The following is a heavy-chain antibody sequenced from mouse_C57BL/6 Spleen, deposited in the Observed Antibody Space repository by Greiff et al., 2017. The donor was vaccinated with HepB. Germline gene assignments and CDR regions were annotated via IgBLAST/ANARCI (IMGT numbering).Heavy chain of an antibody. CDR2: IDPSDSYT. V-gene: IGHV1-50*01. J-gene: IGHJ2*01. Sequence: VQLQQPGAELVKPGASVKLSCKASGYTFTSYWMQWVKQRPGQGLEWIGEIDPSDSYTNYNQKFKGKATLTVDTSSSTAYMQLSSLTSEDSAVYYCANWDYWGQGTTLTVSS. CDR1: GYTFTSYW. D-gene: IGHD4-1*01. CDR3: ANWDY.